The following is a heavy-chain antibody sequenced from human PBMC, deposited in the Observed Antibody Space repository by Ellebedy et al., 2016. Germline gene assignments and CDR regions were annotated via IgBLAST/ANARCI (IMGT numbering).Heavy chain of an antibody. CDR3: ARVKAYSSGWPFDY. Sequence: GGSLRLSCAASGFTFSSYSMNWVRQAPGKGMEWVSYISSSSTIYYADSVKGRFTISRDNAKNSLYLQMNSLRAEDTAVYYCARVKAYSSGWPFDYWGQGTLVTVSS. CDR1: GFTFSSYS. D-gene: IGHD6-19*01. CDR2: ISSSSTI. V-gene: IGHV3-48*01. J-gene: IGHJ4*02.